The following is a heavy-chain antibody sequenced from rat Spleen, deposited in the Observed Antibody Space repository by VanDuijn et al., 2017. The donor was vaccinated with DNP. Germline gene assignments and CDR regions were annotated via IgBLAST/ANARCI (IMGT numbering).Heavy chain of an antibody. CDR1: GFTFNTAW. CDR3: AWPYFSGAFDY. V-gene: IGHV6-6*01. J-gene: IGHJ2*01. D-gene: IGHD1-1*01. Sequence: EVQVLESGGGLVQAGDSLKLSCVTSGFTFNTAWMYWYRQFPEKRLEWIGRIKAKSHNYATDYTESVKGRFTISRDDSKSSVFLKMNNLEEEDTSIDYCAWPYFSGAFDYWGQGVMVTVSS. CDR2: IKAKSHNYAT.